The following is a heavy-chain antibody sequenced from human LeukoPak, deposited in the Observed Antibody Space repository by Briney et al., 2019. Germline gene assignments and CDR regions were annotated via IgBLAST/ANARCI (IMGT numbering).Heavy chain of an antibody. CDR3: ARVNWNDALGTCDI. CDR2: IYHSGST. J-gene: IGHJ3*02. CDR1: GGSVSSGGYS. V-gene: IGHV4-30-2*01. Sequence: SETLSLTCAVPGGSVSSGGYSWSWLRQPPGKGLEWIGYIYHSGSTYYNPSLKSRVTISVDRSKNQFSLRLSSVTAADTAVYYCARVNWNDALGTCDIWGQGTMVTVSS. D-gene: IGHD1-1*01.